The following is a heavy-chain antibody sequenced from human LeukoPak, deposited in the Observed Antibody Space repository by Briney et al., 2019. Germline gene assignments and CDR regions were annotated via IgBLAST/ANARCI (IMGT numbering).Heavy chain of an antibody. CDR1: GGSISSYY. CDR3: ARQVGGSYYYYYYMDV. V-gene: IGHV4-4*09. D-gene: IGHD1-26*01. Sequence: SETLSLTCTVSGGSISSYYWSWIRQPPGKGLEWIGYIYTSGSTNYNPSPKSRVTISVDTSKNQFSLKLSSVTAADTAVYYCARQVGGSYYYYYYMDVWGKGTTVTVSS. J-gene: IGHJ6*03. CDR2: IYTSGST.